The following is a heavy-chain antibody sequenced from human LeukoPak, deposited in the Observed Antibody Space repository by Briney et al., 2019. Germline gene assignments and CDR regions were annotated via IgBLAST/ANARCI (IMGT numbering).Heavy chain of an antibody. CDR1: GFTFSSYA. CDR3: AAGAGWLIDW. V-gene: IGHV3-30*04. Sequence: GGSLRLSCAASGFTFSSYAMHWVRQAPGKGLEWVAVISYDGSNKYYADSVKGRFTISRDNAKNSLYLQMNSLRAEDTAVYYCAAGAGWLIDWWGQGTLVTVSS. J-gene: IGHJ4*02. CDR2: ISYDGSNK. D-gene: IGHD6-19*01.